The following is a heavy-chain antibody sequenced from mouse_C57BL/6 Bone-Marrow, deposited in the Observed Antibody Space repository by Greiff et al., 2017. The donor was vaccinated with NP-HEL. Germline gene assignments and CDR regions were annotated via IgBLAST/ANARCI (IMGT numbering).Heavy chain of an antibody. J-gene: IGHJ4*01. CDR1: GYTFTNYW. Sequence: VQLQQSGAELVRPGTSVKMSCKASGYTFTNYWIGWAKQRPGHGLEWIGDIYPGGGYTNYNEKFKGKATLTADKSSSTAYMQFSSLTSEDSAIYYCARRWLPPYYAMDYWGQGTSVTVSS. CDR3: ARRWLPPYYAMDY. CDR2: IYPGGGYT. V-gene: IGHV1-63*01. D-gene: IGHD2-3*01.